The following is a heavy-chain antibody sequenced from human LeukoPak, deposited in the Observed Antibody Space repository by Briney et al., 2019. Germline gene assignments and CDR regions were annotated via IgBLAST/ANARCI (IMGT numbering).Heavy chain of an antibody. CDR2: IYWDDDK. Sequence: SGPTLVNPTQTLTLTCTFSGFSLSSSEVGVGWIRQPPGKALEWLALIYWDDDKRYSPSLKSRLTITKDTSKYQVVLTMTNMDPVDTATYYCAHRDVGDDTFGYWGQGTLVTVSS. D-gene: IGHD2-21*02. V-gene: IGHV2-5*02. J-gene: IGHJ4*02. CDR3: AHRDVGDDTFGY. CDR1: GFSLSSSEVG.